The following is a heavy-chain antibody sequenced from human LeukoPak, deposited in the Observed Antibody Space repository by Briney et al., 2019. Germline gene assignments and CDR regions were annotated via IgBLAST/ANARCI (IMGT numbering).Heavy chain of an antibody. Sequence: PGGSLRLSCAASGFTFSSYSMNWVRQAPGKGLEWDSSISSSSSYIYYADSVKGRFTISRDNAKNSLYLQMNSLRAEDTAVYYCARAGYSYPYYFDYWGQGTLVTVSS. CDR3: ARAGYSYPYYFDY. CDR1: GFTFSSYS. D-gene: IGHD5-18*01. CDR2: ISSSSSYI. V-gene: IGHV3-21*01. J-gene: IGHJ4*02.